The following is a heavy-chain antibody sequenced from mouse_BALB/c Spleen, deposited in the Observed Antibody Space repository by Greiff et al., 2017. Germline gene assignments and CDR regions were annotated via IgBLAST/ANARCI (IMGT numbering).Heavy chain of an antibody. V-gene: IGHV1-26*01. CDR2: INPYNGGT. Sequence: VVEPGASMKISCKASGYSFTGYTMNWVKQSHGKNLEWIGLINPYNGGTSYNQKFKGKATLTVDKSSSTAYMELLSLTSEDSAVYYCAREGDNYYGSSSPFDYWGQGTTLTVSS. CDR1: GYSFTGYT. D-gene: IGHD1-1*01. J-gene: IGHJ2*01. CDR3: AREGDNYYGSSSPFDY.